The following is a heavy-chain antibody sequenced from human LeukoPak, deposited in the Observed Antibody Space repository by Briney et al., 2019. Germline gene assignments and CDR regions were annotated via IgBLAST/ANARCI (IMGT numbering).Heavy chain of an antibody. V-gene: IGHV1-18*04. CDR3: ARDRIAAAGTSLYNWFDP. Sequence: AASVTVSCKASGYTFTSYGISWVRQAPEQGLEWMGWISAYNGNTNYAQKLQGRVTMTTDTSTSTAYMELRSLRSDDTAVYYCARDRIAAAGTSLYNWFDPWGQGTLVTVSS. CDR2: ISAYNGNT. CDR1: GYTFTSYG. J-gene: IGHJ5*02. D-gene: IGHD6-13*01.